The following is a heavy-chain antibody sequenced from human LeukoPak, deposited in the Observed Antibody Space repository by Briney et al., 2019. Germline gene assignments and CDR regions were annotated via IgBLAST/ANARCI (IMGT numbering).Heavy chain of an antibody. CDR3: ARGGGYCSAGACYSADY. J-gene: IGHJ4*02. V-gene: IGHV4-59*01. CDR2: VFYGGST. D-gene: IGHD2-15*01. CDR1: GGSMSTYY. Sequence: PSETLSLTCTVSGGSMSTYYWSWIRQPPGKGLEWIGDVFYGGSTSYNPSLKSRVTISVDTSKNQFSLKLSSVTAADTAVYYCARGGGYCSAGACYSADYWGQGTLVTVSS.